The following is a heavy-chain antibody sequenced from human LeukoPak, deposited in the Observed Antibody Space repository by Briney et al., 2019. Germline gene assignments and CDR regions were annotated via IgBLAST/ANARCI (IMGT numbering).Heavy chain of an antibody. D-gene: IGHD3-16*01. CDR2: TIPIFGTA. Sequence: SVKVSCKASGGTFSSYAISWVRQAPGQGLEWMGGTIPIFGTANYAQKFQGRVTITADESTSTAYMELSSLRSEDTAVYYCARVSPYERLFDYWGQGTLVTVSS. CDR3: ARVSPYERLFDY. CDR1: GGTFSSYA. V-gene: IGHV1-69*13. J-gene: IGHJ4*02.